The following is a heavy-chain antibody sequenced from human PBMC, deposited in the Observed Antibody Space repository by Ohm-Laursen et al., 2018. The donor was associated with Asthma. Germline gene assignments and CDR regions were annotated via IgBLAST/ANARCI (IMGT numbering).Heavy chain of an antibody. Sequence: SSVKVSCKASGGTFSSYAISWVRQAPGQGLEWMGGIIPIFGTANYAQKFQGRVTITADESTSTAYMELSSLRSEDTAVYYCARNTYYYDSSGLALDYWGQGTLVTVSS. CDR2: IIPIFGTA. D-gene: IGHD3-22*01. CDR3: ARNTYYYDSSGLALDY. CDR1: GGTFSSYA. V-gene: IGHV1-69*01. J-gene: IGHJ4*02.